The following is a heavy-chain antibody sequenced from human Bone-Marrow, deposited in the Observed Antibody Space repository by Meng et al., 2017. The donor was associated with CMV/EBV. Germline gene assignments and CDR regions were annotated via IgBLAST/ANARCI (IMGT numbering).Heavy chain of an antibody. J-gene: IGHJ5*02. V-gene: IGHV1-18*01. CDR3: ARGKFRSGLNWFDP. CDR1: GYTVTSYA. Sequence: ASGYTVTSYAIGWVRQAPGQGLEWMGWISAYNGNTSYAQKLQGRVTMTTDTSTSTAYMELRSLRSDDTAVYYCARGKFRSGLNWFDPWGQGTLVTVSS. D-gene: IGHD3-3*01. CDR2: ISAYNGNT.